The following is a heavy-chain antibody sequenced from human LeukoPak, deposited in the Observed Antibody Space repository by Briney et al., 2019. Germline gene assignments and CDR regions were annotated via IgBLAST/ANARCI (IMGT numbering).Heavy chain of an antibody. CDR3: ATAAAGTSY. J-gene: IGHJ4*02. CDR1: GFTFSSYA. D-gene: IGHD6-13*01. CDR2: ISYDGSNK. Sequence: PGRSLRLSCAASGFTFSSYAMHWVRQAPGKGLEWVAVISYDGSNKYYADSVKGRFTISRDNSKNTLYLQMNSMRAEDTAVYYCATAAAGTSYWGQGTLVTVPS. V-gene: IGHV3-30*04.